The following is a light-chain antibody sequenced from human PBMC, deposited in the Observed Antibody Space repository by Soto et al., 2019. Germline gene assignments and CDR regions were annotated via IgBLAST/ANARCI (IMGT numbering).Light chain of an antibody. Sequence: QSVLTQPASVSGSPGQSITISCTGTSSDVGGFRFVSWYQQHPGKVPKLLIHEVSDRPSGVSDRFSGSKSGNTASLTISGLHAEDEADYYCSSYSTTNTAVLFGGGTKLTVL. CDR3: SSYSTTNTAVL. CDR2: EVS. V-gene: IGLV2-14*01. J-gene: IGLJ2*01. CDR1: SSDVGGFRF.